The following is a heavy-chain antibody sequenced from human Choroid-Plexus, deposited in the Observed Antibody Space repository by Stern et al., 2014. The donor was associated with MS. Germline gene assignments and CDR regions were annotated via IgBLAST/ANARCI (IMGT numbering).Heavy chain of an antibody. V-gene: IGHV3-30*18. J-gene: IGHJ5*02. D-gene: IGHD2/OR15-2a*01. CDR3: AKDRQYLTYFFDH. CDR1: GFTFGSCA. CDR2: VSYDGSNK. Sequence: QVQLVQSGGGVVQPGRPLRLSCVASGFTFGSCAMHWVRQAPGKGLEWVAGVSYDGSNKYYADSVKGRFTISRDNSQITLYMQMSSLRPEDTAVYYCAKDRQYLTYFFDHWGQGSLVTVSS.